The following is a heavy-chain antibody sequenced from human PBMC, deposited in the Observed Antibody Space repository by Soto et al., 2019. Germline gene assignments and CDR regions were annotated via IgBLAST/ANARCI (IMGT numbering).Heavy chain of an antibody. J-gene: IGHJ4*02. CDR2: MHSSGST. CDR3: ARDRGY. V-gene: IGHV4-61*01. CDR1: GDSIRSGSHY. Sequence: QVQLQESGPGLVKPSETLSLSCIVSGDSIRSGSHYWSWTRQSPGKGLEWIAYMHSSGSTNYNPSLKSRVTISADTTKSQFSLKLTSVTGADTAVYYCARDRGYWGQGTLVTVSS.